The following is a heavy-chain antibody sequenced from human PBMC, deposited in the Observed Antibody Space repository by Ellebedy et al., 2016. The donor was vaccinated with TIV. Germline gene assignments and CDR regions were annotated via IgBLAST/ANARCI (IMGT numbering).Heavy chain of an antibody. CDR2: LYYSGSN. Sequence: SETLSLTCTVTGASISSSTYYWGWIRQPPGKGLEWIGSLYYSGSNYYNPSLKTRITIYADMSKNQFSLKVRSVKAADTAVYYCARHRTFDFLAAYDYWGQGTLVSVSS. D-gene: IGHD3-3*01. V-gene: IGHV4-39*01. CDR1: GASISSSTYY. CDR3: ARHRTFDFLAAYDY. J-gene: IGHJ4*02.